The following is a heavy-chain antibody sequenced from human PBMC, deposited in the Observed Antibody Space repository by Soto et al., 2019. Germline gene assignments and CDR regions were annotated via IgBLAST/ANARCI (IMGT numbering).Heavy chain of an antibody. CDR2: INSDGSRT. V-gene: IGHV3-74*01. J-gene: IGHJ2*01. CDR3: ARVVAGRWIFDL. CDR1: EFTFSSYW. D-gene: IGHD2-15*01. Sequence: EVQLVESGGGLVQPGWSLRLSCAASEFTFSSYWVHWVRHAPGKGLVWVSRINSDGSRTNYADSVKGQFTISRDNAKNTLYLQMNSLRAEDSAVYFCARVVAGRWIFDLWGRGTLVTVSS.